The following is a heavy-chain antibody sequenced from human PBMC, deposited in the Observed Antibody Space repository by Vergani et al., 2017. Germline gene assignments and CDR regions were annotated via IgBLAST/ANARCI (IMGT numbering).Heavy chain of an antibody. CDR3: AKHVRGWGIDD. D-gene: IGHD3-16*01. V-gene: IGHV3-30*02. J-gene: IGHJ4*02. Sequence: QVQLVESGGGVVQRGGSLILSCATSGFTLSNYDMQWIRQGPGKGLEFVALIQFDRSNQHYADSVKCRFTLSRDFSKNTLYLQVISLRTDDTATYSCAKHVRGWGIDDWSQGTQVIVSS. CDR2: IQFDRSNQ. CDR1: GFTLSNYD.